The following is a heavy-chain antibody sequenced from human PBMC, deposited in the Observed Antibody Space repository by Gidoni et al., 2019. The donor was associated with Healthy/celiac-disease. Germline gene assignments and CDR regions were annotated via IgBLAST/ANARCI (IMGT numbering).Heavy chain of an antibody. D-gene: IGHD3-9*01. CDR3: AKETVLPINWFDP. Sequence: EVQLLESGGGLVQPGGSLRLSWPPSGFTFSSYAMSWVRQAPGKGLEWVSAISGSGGSTYYADSVKGRFTISRDNSKNTLYLQMNSLRAEDTAVYYCAKETVLPINWFDPWGQGTLVTVSS. CDR2: ISGSGGST. CDR1: GFTFSSYA. J-gene: IGHJ5*02. V-gene: IGHV3-23*01.